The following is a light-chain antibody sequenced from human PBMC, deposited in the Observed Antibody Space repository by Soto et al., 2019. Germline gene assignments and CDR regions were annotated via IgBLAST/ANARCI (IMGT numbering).Light chain of an antibody. CDR1: SSDVGGYNF. CDR3: SSYAGSNIVV. CDR2: EVS. V-gene: IGLV2-8*01. J-gene: IGLJ2*01. Sequence: QSALTQPPSASGSPGQSVTVSCTGTSSDVGGYNFVSWYQQHPGKAPKLMIYEVSERPSGVPDRFSGSKSGNTASLTVSGLQAEDEADYYCSSYAGSNIVVFGGGTTLNVL.